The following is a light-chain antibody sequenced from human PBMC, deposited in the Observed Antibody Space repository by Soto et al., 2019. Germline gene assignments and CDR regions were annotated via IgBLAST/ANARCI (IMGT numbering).Light chain of an antibody. CDR3: QQRSNWPPT. CDR1: QSVSSY. CDR2: DAS. J-gene: IGKJ1*01. V-gene: IGKV3-11*01. Sequence: EIVSTQSPGTLSLSPGERATLSCRASQSVSSYLAWYQQKPGQAPRLLIYDASNRATGIPARFSGSGSGTDFTLTISSLEPEDFAVYYCQQRSNWPPTFGQGTKVDI.